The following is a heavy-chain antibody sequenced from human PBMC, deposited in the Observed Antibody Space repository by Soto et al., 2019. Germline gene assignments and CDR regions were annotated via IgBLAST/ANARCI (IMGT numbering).Heavy chain of an antibody. D-gene: IGHD4-17*01. V-gene: IGHV4-39*01. Sequence: QLQLQESGPGLVKPSETLSLTCTVSGGSISSSSYYWGWIRQPPGKGLEWIGSIYYSGSTYYNPSLKSRVTISVDTSKNQFSLKLSSVTAADTAVYYCARRRTTVISNWFDPWGQGTLVTVSS. CDR2: IYYSGST. CDR3: ARRRTTVISNWFDP. J-gene: IGHJ5*02. CDR1: GGSISSSSYY.